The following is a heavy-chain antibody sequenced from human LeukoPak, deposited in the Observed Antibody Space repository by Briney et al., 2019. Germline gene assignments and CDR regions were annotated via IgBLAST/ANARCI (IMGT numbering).Heavy chain of an antibody. J-gene: IGHJ6*03. CDR2: IYYSGST. CDR3: ARGGYDFWSGYYTHYYYYMDV. D-gene: IGHD3-3*01. CDR1: GGSISSYY. Sequence: PSETLSLTCTVSGGSISSYYWSWIRQPPGKGLEWIGYIYYSGSTNYNPSLKSRVTISVDTSKNQFSLKLSSVTAADTAVYYCARGGYDFWSGYYTHYYYYMDVWGKGTTVTVSS. V-gene: IGHV4-59*01.